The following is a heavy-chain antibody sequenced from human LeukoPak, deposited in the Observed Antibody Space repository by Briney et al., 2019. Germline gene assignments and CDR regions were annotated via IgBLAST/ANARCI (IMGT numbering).Heavy chain of an antibody. D-gene: IGHD3-22*01. J-gene: IGHJ4*02. CDR2: INAGSGNT. CDR3: ARSLPYYYDSSGYYRQGTYFDY. V-gene: IGHV1-3*01. Sequence: ASVKVSCKASGYTFISYTRHWVRQPPGRRLEWMGWINAGSGNTKYSQKFQGRVTITRDTSASTAYMELSSLRSEDTAVYYCARSLPYYYDSSGYYRQGTYFDYWGQGTLVTVSS. CDR1: GYTFISYT.